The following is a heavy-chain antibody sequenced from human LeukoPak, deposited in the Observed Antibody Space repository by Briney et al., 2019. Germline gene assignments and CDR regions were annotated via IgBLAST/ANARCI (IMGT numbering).Heavy chain of an antibody. CDR2: IYYSGST. D-gene: IGHD3-22*01. J-gene: IGHJ6*02. Sequence: SETLSLTCTVSGGSIRSGGYSWSWIRQPPGKGLEWIGYIYYSGSTNYNPPLKSRVTISVDTSKNQFSLKLSSVTAADTAVYYCARDYYDSSGYYYGMDVWGQGTTVTVSS. CDR1: GGSIRSGGYS. CDR3: ARDYYDSSGYYYGMDV. V-gene: IGHV4-61*08.